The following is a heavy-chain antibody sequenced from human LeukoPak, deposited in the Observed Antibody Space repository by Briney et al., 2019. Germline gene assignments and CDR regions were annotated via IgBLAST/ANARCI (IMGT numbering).Heavy chain of an antibody. CDR3: AKVGNYYYDSSGYYSD. D-gene: IGHD3-22*01. CDR1: GFTFSSYG. J-gene: IGHJ4*02. Sequence: GGSLRLSCAASGFTFSSYGMSWVRQAPGKGLEWVSAISGSGGSTYYAASVKGRFTISRDNSKNTLYLQMNSLRAEDTAVYYCAKVGNYYYDSSGYYSDWGQGTLVTVSS. V-gene: IGHV3-23*01. CDR2: ISGSGGST.